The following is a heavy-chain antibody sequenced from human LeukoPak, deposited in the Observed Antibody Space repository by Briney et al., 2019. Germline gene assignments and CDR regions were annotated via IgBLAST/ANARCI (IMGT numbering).Heavy chain of an antibody. V-gene: IGHV3-30*19. Sequence: GGSLRLSCAASGFTFSSYGMHWVRQAPGKGLEWVAVISYDGTKNLYADSVRGRFTISRDNSKNTLYLEMKSLTIEDTAVYYCARDPSRKTWIPLGYFDYWGQGNMVTVSS. CDR1: GFTFSSYG. CDR3: ARDPSRKTWIPLGYFDY. J-gene: IGHJ4*02. CDR2: ISYDGTKN. D-gene: IGHD1-14*01.